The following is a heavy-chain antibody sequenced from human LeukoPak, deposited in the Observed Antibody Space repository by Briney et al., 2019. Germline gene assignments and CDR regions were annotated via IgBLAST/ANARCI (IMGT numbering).Heavy chain of an antibody. CDR1: GGSFSDYY. D-gene: IGHD3-10*01. Sequence: KPSETLSLTCAVYGGSFSDYYWSWIRQPPGKGLEWIGEINHSGSTNYNPSLKSRVTISVDTSKNQFSLKLSSVTAADTAVYYCARRTYYYGSGSYYKDWGQGTLVTVSS. J-gene: IGHJ4*02. CDR3: ARRTYYYGSGSYYKD. V-gene: IGHV4-34*01. CDR2: INHSGST.